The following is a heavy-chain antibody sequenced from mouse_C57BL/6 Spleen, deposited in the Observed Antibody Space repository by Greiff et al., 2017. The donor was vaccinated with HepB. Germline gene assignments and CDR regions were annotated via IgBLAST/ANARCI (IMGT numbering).Heavy chain of an antibody. CDR2: IDPETGGT. D-gene: IGHD1-1*01. V-gene: IGHV1-15*01. CDR1: GYTFTDYE. CDR3: TNYYGSSPLAY. Sequence: LVESGAELVRPGASVTLSCKASGYTFTDYEMHWVKQTPVHGLEWIGAIDPETGGTAYNQKFKGKAILTADKSSSTAYMELRSLTSEDSAVYYCTNYYGSSPLAYWGQGTLVTVSA. J-gene: IGHJ3*01.